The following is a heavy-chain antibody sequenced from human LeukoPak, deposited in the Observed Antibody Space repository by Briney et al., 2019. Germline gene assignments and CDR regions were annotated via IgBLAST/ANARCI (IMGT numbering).Heavy chain of an antibody. CDR1: GGTFSSYA. CDR2: MNPNSGNT. J-gene: IGHJ6*03. D-gene: IGHD1-7*01. V-gene: IGHV1-8*03. Sequence: ASVKVSCKASGGTFSSYAISWVRQATGQGLEWMGWMNPNSGNTGYAQKFQGRVTITRNTSISTAYMELSSLRSEDTAVYYCARAFDWNYSYYYYYMDVWGKGTTVTVPS. CDR3: ARAFDWNYSYYYYYMDV.